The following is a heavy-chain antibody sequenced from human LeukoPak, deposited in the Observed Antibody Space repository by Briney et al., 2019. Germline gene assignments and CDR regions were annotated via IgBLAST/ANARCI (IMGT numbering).Heavy chain of an antibody. CDR2: ISYDGSNK. CDR3: ATARRGLRFLEWSDAFDI. D-gene: IGHD3-3*01. CDR1: GFTFSSYG. J-gene: IGHJ3*02. V-gene: IGHV3-30*03. Sequence: GRSLRLSCAASGFTFSSYGMHWVRQAPGKGLEWVAVISYDGSNKYYEDSVKGRFTISRDNSKNTLYLQMNSLRAEDTAVYYCATARRGLRFLEWSDAFDIWGQGTMVTVSS.